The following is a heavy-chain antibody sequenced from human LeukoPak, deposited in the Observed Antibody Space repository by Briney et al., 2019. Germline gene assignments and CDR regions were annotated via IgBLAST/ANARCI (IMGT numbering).Heavy chain of an antibody. Sequence: PGGSLRLSCAASGFTFSSYAMSWVRQAPGKGLEWVSAISGSGGSTYYADSVKGRFTMSRDNSKNTLYLQINSLRAEDTAVYYCAKGEYSSSWYAEYFQHWGQGTLVTVSS. CDR2: ISGSGGST. D-gene: IGHD6-13*01. CDR1: GFTFSSYA. V-gene: IGHV3-23*01. J-gene: IGHJ1*01. CDR3: AKGEYSSSWYAEYFQH.